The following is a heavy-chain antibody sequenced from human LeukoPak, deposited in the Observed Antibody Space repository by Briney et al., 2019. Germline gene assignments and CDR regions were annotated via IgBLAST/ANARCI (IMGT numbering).Heavy chain of an antibody. CDR3: ARRGDYFDF. V-gene: IGHV4-4*07. Sequence: SETLSLTCTVSGGSISYNYWSWLRQPPGKGLEWIGRIFTSGSTNYNPSLRSRVTMSVDTSKNQFSLKLSSVTAADTAVYYCARRGDYFDFWGQGTLVTVSS. J-gene: IGHJ4*02. CDR1: GGSISYNY. CDR2: IFTSGST.